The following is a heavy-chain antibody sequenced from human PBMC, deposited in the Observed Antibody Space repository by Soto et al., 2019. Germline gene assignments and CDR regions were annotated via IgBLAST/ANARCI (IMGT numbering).Heavy chain of an antibody. V-gene: IGHV1-69*01. Sequence: QVQLVQSGAEVKKPGSSVKVSCKASGGTFSRYAFSWVRQAPGQGLEWMGGIVPIYGTRGFAQKFQGRLTITAEEATRTAYMELSSLRSEDTAVYYCARDLDYYGSGSHYYYGMGVWGQGTTVTVSS. CDR2: IVPIYGTR. CDR3: ARDLDYYGSGSHYYYGMGV. D-gene: IGHD3-10*01. J-gene: IGHJ6*02. CDR1: GGTFSRYA.